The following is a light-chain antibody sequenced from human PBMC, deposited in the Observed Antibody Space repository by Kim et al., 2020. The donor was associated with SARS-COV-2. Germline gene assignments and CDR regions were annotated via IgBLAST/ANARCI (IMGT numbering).Light chain of an antibody. J-gene: IGLJ2*01. CDR3: NSRDSNDNVV. CDR1: SLRTYY. CDR2: GKN. V-gene: IGLV3-19*01. Sequence: SSELTQDPAVSEALGQTVRITCQGDSLRTYYATWYQQKPGQAPIVVIYGKNNRPSGIPDRFSGSSSGNTASLTITGTQAGDEADYYCNSRDSNDNVVFGGGTQLTVL.